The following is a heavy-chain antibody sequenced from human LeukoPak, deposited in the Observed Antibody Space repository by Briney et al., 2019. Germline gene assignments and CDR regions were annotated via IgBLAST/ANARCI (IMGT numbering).Heavy chain of an antibody. J-gene: IGHJ4*02. Sequence: GGTLRLSCAASGFTFSSYAMSWVRQAPGKGLEWVSAISGSGGSTYYADSVKGRFTISRDNAKNSLYLQMNSLRAEDTAVYYCARDDSSGYTDYWGQGTLVTVSS. CDR1: GFTFSSYA. V-gene: IGHV3-23*01. CDR3: ARDDSSGYTDY. CDR2: ISGSGGST. D-gene: IGHD3-22*01.